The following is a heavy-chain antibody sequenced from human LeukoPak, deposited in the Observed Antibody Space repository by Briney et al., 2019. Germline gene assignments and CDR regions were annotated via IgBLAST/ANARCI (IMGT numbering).Heavy chain of an antibody. Sequence: SETLSLTCAVYGGSFNGYYWSWIRQPPGKGLEWIGEINHSGSTNYNPSPKSRVTISVDTSKNQFSLKLSSVTAADTAVYYCARGLGVDGSGSYLAIFDYWGQGTLVTVSS. J-gene: IGHJ4*02. V-gene: IGHV4-34*01. CDR1: GGSFNGYY. CDR2: INHSGST. D-gene: IGHD3-10*01. CDR3: ARGLGVDGSGSYLAIFDY.